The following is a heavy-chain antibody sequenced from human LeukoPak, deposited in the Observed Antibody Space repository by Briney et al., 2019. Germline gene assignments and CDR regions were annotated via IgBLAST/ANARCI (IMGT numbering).Heavy chain of an antibody. D-gene: IGHD1-26*01. V-gene: IGHV3-15*07. Sequence: GGSLRLSCAAFGFSFSDTYINWVRQIPGMGLEWVGLIKNKADRGEIEYAAPVKDRFTISRDDSKNTVYLQMSSLKTEDTAVYYCTTESSGSLPYWGQGTLVTVSS. CDR1: GFSFSDTY. J-gene: IGHJ4*02. CDR3: TTESSGSLPY. CDR2: IKNKADRGEI.